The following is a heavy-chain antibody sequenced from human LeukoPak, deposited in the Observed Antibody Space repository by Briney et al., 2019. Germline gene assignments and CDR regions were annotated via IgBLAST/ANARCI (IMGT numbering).Heavy chain of an antibody. CDR2: INPNSGGT. V-gene: IGHV1-2*02. Sequence: GASVKVSCKASGGTFSSYAISWVRQAPGQGLEWMGWINPNSGGTNYAQKFQGRVTMTRDTSISTAYMELSRLRSDDTAVYYCAKGFDYWGQGTLVTVSS. CDR3: AKGFDY. CDR1: GGTFSSYA. J-gene: IGHJ4*02.